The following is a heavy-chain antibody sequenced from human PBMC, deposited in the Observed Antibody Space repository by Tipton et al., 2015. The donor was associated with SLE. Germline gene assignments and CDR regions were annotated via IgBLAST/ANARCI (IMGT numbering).Heavy chain of an antibody. J-gene: IGHJ4*02. CDR2: IYSGGST. CDR3: ARDLFTFDY. Sequence: SLRLSCAASGFTFSSYAMSWVRQAPGKGLEWVSVIYSGGSTYYADSVKGRFTISRDNAKNSLYLQMNSLRAEDTAVYYCARDLFTFDYWGQGTLVTVSS. V-gene: IGHV3-23*03. D-gene: IGHD2-21*01. CDR1: GFTFSSYA.